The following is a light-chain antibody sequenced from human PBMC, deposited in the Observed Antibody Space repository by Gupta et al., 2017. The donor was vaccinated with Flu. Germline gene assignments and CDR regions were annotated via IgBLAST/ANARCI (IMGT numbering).Light chain of an antibody. CDR2: RNN. Sequence: QSVLTQPPSASGTPGQRVTIPCSGSSSNIGSNYVYWYQQLPGAAPKLLIYRNNQRPSGVPDRFSGSRSGTSASLVISRLRSEDEADYFCAGWADSLSAVVFGGGTKLTVL. J-gene: IGLJ2*01. CDR1: SSNIGSNY. CDR3: AGWADSLSAVV. V-gene: IGLV1-47*01.